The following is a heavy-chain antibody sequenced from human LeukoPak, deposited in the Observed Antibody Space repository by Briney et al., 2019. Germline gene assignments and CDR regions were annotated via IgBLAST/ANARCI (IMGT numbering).Heavy chain of an antibody. D-gene: IGHD5-24*01. Sequence: GGSLRLSCAASGFTFSSYAMHWVRQAPGKGLEWVAVISYDGSNKYYADSVKGRFTISRDNSKNTLYLQMNSLRAEDTAVYYCARDGVEMATIGRGYYYYYYMDVWGKGTTVTVSS. CDR3: ARDGVEMATIGRGYYYYYYMDV. CDR2: ISYDGSNK. CDR1: GFTFSSYA. V-gene: IGHV3-30*04. J-gene: IGHJ6*03.